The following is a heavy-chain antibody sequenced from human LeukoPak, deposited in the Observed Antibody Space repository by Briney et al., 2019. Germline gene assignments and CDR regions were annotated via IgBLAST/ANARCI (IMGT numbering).Heavy chain of an antibody. J-gene: IGHJ4*02. Sequence: GGFLRLSCAASGFAFSYYSVNWVRQAPGKGLEWVSYISSSSTTIYYADSVRGRFTISRDNARNTLFLQMNGLRADDTAVYYCARDSDGNFDYWGQGTLVTVSS. CDR3: ARDSDGNFDY. V-gene: IGHV3-48*04. CDR2: ISSSSTTI. D-gene: IGHD1-26*01. CDR1: GFAFSYYS.